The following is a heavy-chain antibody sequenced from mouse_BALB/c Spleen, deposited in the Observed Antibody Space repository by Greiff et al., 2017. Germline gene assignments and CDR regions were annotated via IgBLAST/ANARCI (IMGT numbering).Heavy chain of an antibody. CDR1: GFTFSSYT. J-gene: IGHJ4*01. CDR3: ARHGYYAMDY. V-gene: IGHV5-12-2*01. CDR2: ISNGGGST. Sequence: EVKVEESGGGLVQPGGSLKLSCAASGFTFSSYTMSWVRQTPEKRLEWVAYISNGGGSTYYPDTVKGRFTISRDNAKNTLYLQMSSLKSEDTAMYYCARHGYYAMDYWGQGTSVTVSS.